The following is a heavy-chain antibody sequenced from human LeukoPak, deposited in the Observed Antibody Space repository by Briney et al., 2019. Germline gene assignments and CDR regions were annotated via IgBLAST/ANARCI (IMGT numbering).Heavy chain of an antibody. V-gene: IGHV4-4*07. J-gene: IGHJ3*02. CDR1: YGSISDYY. CDR3: ARQDILTGFDAFDI. D-gene: IGHD3-9*01. CDR2: IYSSGST. Sequence: WDTLSLTCTVSYGSISDYYWSWIRQPAGQGLEWIGRIYSSGSTNCNPSLESRVIMSVDTSKNQFSLKLTSVTAADTAVYYCARQDILTGFDAFDIWGQGTMVTVSS.